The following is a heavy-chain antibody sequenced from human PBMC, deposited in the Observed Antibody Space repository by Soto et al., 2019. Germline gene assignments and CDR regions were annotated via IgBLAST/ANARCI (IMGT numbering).Heavy chain of an antibody. CDR3: AKEKPVGVITYYFDY. V-gene: IGHV3-30*18. CDR1: GFTFSSYC. Sequence: AGGSLRLSCAASGFTFSSYCMHWVPPAPGKGLEWVAVISYDGSNKYYADSVKGRFTISRDNSKNTLYLQMNSLRAEDTAVYYCAKEKPVGVITYYFDYWGQGTLVTVSS. D-gene: IGHD3-22*01. J-gene: IGHJ4*02. CDR2: ISYDGSNK.